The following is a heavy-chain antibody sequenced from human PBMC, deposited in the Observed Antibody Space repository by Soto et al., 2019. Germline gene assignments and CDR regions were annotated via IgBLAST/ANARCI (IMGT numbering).Heavy chain of an antibody. CDR2: ISAYNGNT. V-gene: IGHV1-18*01. Sequence: GASVKVSCKASGYTFTSYGISWVRQAPGQGLEWMGWISAYNGNTNYAQKLQGRVTMTTDTSTSTAYMELRSLRSDDTAVYYCARDFGVAAAGMLNTNDYWGQGTLVTVSS. J-gene: IGHJ4*02. CDR1: GYTFTSYG. D-gene: IGHD6-13*01. CDR3: ARDFGVAAAGMLNTNDY.